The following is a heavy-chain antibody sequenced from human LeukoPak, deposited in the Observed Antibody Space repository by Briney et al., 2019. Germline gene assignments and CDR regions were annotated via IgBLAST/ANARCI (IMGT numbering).Heavy chain of an antibody. Sequence: GGSLRLSCAASGFTFSSYAMHWVRQAPGKGLEWVAVISYDGSNKYYADSVKGRFTISRDNSKNTLYLQMNSLRAEDTAVYYCARGVTAVAGGFDYWGQGTLVTVSS. J-gene: IGHJ4*02. CDR2: ISYDGSNK. D-gene: IGHD6-19*01. CDR1: GFTFSSYA. CDR3: ARGVTAVAGGFDY. V-gene: IGHV3-30-3*01.